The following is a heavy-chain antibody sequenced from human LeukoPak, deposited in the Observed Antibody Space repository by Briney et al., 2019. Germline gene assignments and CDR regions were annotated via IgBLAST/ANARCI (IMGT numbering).Heavy chain of an antibody. CDR1: GGSISSYY. CDR2: IYTSGST. D-gene: IGHD6-19*01. V-gene: IGHV4-4*07. Sequence: SETLSLTCTVSGGSISSYYWSWIRQPAGKGLEWIGRIYTSGSTSYNPSLKSRVTMSVDTSKNQFSLKLSSVTAADTAVYYCARVWYSSGWYYFDYWGQGTLSPSPQ. J-gene: IGHJ4*02. CDR3: ARVWYSSGWYYFDY.